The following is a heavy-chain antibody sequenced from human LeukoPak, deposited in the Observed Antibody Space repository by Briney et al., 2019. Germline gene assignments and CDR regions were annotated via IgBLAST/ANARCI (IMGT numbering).Heavy chain of an antibody. J-gene: IGHJ6*03. CDR1: GFTVSSNY. V-gene: IGHV3-74*01. CDR2: INNDGSST. CDR3: AREHSGYDFPGRDYYYMDV. D-gene: IGHD5-12*01. Sequence: GGSLRLSCAASGFTVSSNYMSWVRQAPGKGLVWVSRINNDGSSTSYADSVRGRFSISRDNAKNTLYLQMNSLRAEDTAVYYCAREHSGYDFPGRDYYYMDVWGKGTTVTVSS.